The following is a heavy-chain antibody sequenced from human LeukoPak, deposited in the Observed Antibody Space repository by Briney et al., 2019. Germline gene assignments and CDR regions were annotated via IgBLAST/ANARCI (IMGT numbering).Heavy chain of an antibody. CDR3: ARDLRYYDSSTYYYYYYGMDV. J-gene: IGHJ6*02. V-gene: IGHV4-31*03. CDR1: GGSISSGGYY. Sequence: PSETLSLTCTVSGGSISSGGYYWSWIRQHPGKGLGWIGYIYYSGSTYYNPSLKSRVTISVDTSKNQFSLKLSSVTAADTAVYYCARDLRYYDSSTYYYYYYGMDVWGQGTTVTVSS. D-gene: IGHD3-22*01. CDR2: IYYSGST.